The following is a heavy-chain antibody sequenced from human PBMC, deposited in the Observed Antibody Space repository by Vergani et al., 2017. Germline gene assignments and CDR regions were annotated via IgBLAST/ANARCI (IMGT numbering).Heavy chain of an antibody. D-gene: IGHD3-22*01. CDR1: GGSISSYY. CDR2: IYYSGST. CDR3: ARSNYNDCSGYYWDD. Sequence: QVQLQESGPGLVKPSETLSLTCTVSGGSISSYYWSWIRQPPGKGLEWIGYIYYSGSTNYNPSLKSRVTISVDTSKNQFSLKLSSVTAADTAVYYCARSNYNDCSGYYWDDWGQGTLVTVSS. V-gene: IGHV4-59*01. J-gene: IGHJ4*02.